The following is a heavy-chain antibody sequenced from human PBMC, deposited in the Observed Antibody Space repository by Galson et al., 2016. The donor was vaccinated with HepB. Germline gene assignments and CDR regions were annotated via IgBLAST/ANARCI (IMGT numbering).Heavy chain of an antibody. J-gene: IGHJ5*02. Sequence: SETLSLTCTVSGYSISSGFNWGWIRAAPGKGLEWIGSMHHNGNTFCNPSVRSRVTISIDMFKNQFSLNLTSVTAADAAIYYCAREHWGHTIPDLWGQGTLVTVSS. D-gene: IGHD3-3*01. CDR3: AREHWGHTIPDL. V-gene: IGHV4-38-2*02. CDR1: GYSISSGFN. CDR2: MHHNGNT.